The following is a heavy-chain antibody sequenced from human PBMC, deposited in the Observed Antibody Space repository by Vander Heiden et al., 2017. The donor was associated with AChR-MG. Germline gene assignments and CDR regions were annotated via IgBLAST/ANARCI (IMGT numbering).Heavy chain of an antibody. V-gene: IGHV7-4-1*02. J-gene: IGHJ1*01. D-gene: IGHD6-19*01. CDR2: INTNTGNP. CDR1: GYTFTNYI. CDR3: ARDERQWLVGYFRH. Sequence: QVQLVQSGSELRNPGASVKVSCKASGYTFTNYIINWVRQAPGQGLEWMGWINTNTGNPIYAQGFTGRFVFSLDTSVSTAYLQISSLEAEDTAVYYCARDERQWLVGYFRHWGQGTLVTVSS.